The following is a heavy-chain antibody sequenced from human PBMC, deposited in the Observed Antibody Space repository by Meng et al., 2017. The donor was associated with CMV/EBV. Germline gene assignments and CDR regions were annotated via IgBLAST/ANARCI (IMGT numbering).Heavy chain of an antibody. V-gene: IGHV1-46*01. CDR2: INPSGGST. J-gene: IGHJ4*02. Sequence: QLESVGVGEKQPGASVKVSCTQSGYTLTSYYMHWVRQAPGQGLEWMGIINPSGGSTSYAQKFQGRVTMTRDTSTSTVYMELSSLRSEDTAVYYCALAEYSSSLFDYWGQGTLVTVSS. CDR3: ALAEYSSSLFDY. D-gene: IGHD6-13*01. CDR1: GYTLTSYY.